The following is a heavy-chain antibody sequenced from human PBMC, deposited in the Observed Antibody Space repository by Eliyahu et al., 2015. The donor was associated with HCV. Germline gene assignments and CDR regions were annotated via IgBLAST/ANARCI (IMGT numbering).Heavy chain of an antibody. CDR1: GFTFSISA. V-gene: IGHV1-58*02. CDR3: VAWHPGTVDY. Sequence: QMQLVQSGPEVKKPGTSVKVSXKTXGFTFSISAYAVRGAGQARGQRLEWMGRVVVASGDTDYAQRFQERVTFTSDISTSTAYMELSSLRSEDTAVYYCVAWHPGTVDYWGQGTLVTVSS. CDR2: VVVASGDT. J-gene: IGHJ4*01.